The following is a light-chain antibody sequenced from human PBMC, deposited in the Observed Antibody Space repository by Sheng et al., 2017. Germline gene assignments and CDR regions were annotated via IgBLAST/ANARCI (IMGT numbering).Light chain of an antibody. CDR1: QGIWTN. CDR3: QPYKNWPPDK. Sequence: EVLMTQSPATVSVSPGQRVTLSCRASQGIWTNLAWYQQKPGQAPRLLIYGASTRVTGVPARFSGGGSGTEFTLTISSLQSEDFAVYYCQPYKNWPPDKFGQGTKVE. V-gene: IGKV3-15*01. CDR2: GAS. J-gene: IGKJ1*01.